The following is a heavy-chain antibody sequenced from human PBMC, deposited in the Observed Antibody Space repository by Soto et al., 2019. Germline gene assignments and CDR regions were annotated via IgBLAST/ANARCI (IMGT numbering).Heavy chain of an antibody. CDR1: GFTFSSYW. D-gene: IGHD3-3*01. J-gene: IGHJ4*02. V-gene: IGHV3-74*01. CDR3: AKDSSGGSYYDFWSGLDY. CDR2: INSDGSST. Sequence: GGSLRLSCAASGFTFSSYWMHWVRQAPGKGLVWVSRINSDGSSTSYADSVKGRFTISRDNAKNTLYLQMNSLRAEDTAVYYCAKDSSGGSYYDFWSGLDYWGQGTLVTVSS.